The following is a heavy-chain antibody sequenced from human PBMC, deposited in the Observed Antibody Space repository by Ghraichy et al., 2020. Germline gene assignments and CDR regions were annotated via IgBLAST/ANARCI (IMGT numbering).Heavy chain of an antibody. J-gene: IGHJ4*02. D-gene: IGHD4-17*01. CDR1: GFNFARHW. Sequence: GGSLRLSCVASGFNFARHWMTWVRQVPGKGLEWVASIKSDGSDNFYVDSVKGRFIISRENAENSVSLEMTSLRAEDTAVYYCARDPYGDYKYGGTDYWGRGTLVSVSS. CDR3: ARDPYGDYKYGGTDY. V-gene: IGHV3-7*01. CDR2: IKSDGSDN.